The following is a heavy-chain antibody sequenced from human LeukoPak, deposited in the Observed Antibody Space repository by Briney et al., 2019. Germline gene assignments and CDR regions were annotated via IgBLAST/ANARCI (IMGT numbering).Heavy chain of an antibody. D-gene: IGHD3-10*01. CDR1: GYSFTDYY. CDR2: INPNSGAT. Sequence: ASVKVSCKASGYSFTDYYMHWVRQAPGQGLEWMGWINPNSGATNYAQKFQGWVSMTRDTSNTTVYMELSRLRSDDTAVYYCARDRTSGGYYYYGMDVWGQGTTVTVS. CDR3: ARDRTSGGYYYYGMDV. V-gene: IGHV1-2*04. J-gene: IGHJ6*02.